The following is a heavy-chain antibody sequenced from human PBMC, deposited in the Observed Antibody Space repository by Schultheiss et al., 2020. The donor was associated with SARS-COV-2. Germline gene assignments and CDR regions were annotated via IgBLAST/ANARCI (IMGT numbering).Heavy chain of an antibody. V-gene: IGHV4-39*07. Sequence: SETLSLTCTVSGGSISSSSYYWGWIRQPPGKGLEWIGSIYYSGSTNYNPSLKSRVTISVDTSKNQFSLKLSSVTAADTAVYYCARDWTGYYGNYFDYWGQGAQVTVSS. D-gene: IGHD3/OR15-3a*01. J-gene: IGHJ4*02. CDR1: GGSISSSSYY. CDR3: ARDWTGYYGNYFDY. CDR2: IYYSGST.